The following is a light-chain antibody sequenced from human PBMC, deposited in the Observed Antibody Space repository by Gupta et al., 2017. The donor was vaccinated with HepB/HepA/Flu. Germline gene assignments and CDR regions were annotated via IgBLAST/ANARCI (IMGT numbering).Light chain of an antibody. V-gene: IGKV3-20*01. Sequence: NVLTQSPGTLSLSPGDRVTLSCRATQSLNNDYLAWYQQKRGQAPRLLIYVAAIRATGISDRFSGSGSGTDFTLTISRLESEDFAMYYCQQYGGSPLYTFGQGTKLEIK. CDR2: VAA. J-gene: IGKJ2*01. CDR1: QSLNNDY. CDR3: QQYGGSPLYT.